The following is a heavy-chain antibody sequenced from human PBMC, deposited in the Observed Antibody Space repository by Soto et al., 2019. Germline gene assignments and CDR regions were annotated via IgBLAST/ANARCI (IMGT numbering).Heavy chain of an antibody. CDR1: GFMFSCCA. CDR3: AKNRGGGSDTNWYFPV. D-gene: IGHD1-26*01. J-gene: IGHJ2*01. V-gene: IGHV3-23*01. CDR2: IHGDGDYS. Sequence: EVQLLDSGGGLVQPGGSLRLSCAASGFMFSCCAMSWVRQAPGKGLEWVSTIHGDGDYSHSTDSVEGRFTISRDNSRNTLYLHQNIRRGDDTAVYYCAKNRGGGSDTNWYFPVWGRGTLVTVSS.